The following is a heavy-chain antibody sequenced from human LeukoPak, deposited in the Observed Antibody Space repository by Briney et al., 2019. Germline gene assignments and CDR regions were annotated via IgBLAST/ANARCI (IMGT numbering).Heavy chain of an antibody. CDR2: MNPNSGNT. Sequence: GASVKVSCKASGYTFTSYDINWVRQATGQGLEWMGWMNPNSGNTGYAQKFQGRVTMTRNTSISTAYMELSSLRSEDTAVYYCASAQYYYGSGSQTLYYYYYMDVWGKGTTVTISS. CDR1: GYTFTSYD. D-gene: IGHD3-10*01. CDR3: ASAQYYYGSGSQTLYYYYYMDV. V-gene: IGHV1-8*01. J-gene: IGHJ6*03.